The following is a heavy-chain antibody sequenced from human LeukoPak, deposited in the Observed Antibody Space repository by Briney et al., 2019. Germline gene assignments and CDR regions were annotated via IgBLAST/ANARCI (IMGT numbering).Heavy chain of an antibody. CDR3: ARGYSYGYVVNAFDI. J-gene: IGHJ3*02. Sequence: GGSLRLSCAASGFTFSSYWMHWARQAPGKGLVWVSRINSDGSSTSYADSVKGRFTISRDNAKNTLYLQMNSLRAEDTAVYYCARGYSYGYVVNAFDIWGQGTMVTVSS. D-gene: IGHD5-18*01. CDR1: GFTFSSYW. V-gene: IGHV3-74*01. CDR2: INSDGSST.